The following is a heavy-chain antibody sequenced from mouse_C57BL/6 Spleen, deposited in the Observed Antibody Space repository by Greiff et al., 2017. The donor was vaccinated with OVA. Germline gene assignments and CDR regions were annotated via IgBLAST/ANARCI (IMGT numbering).Heavy chain of an antibody. J-gene: IGHJ4*01. CDR1: GYTFTDYE. Sequence: VQRVESGAELVRPGASVTLSCKASGYTFTDYEMHWVKQTPVHGLEWIGAIDPETGGTAYNQKFKGKAILTADKSSSTAYMELRSLTSEDSAGYYWTRGGYSNYGGAMDYWGQGTSVTVSS. CDR2: IDPETGGT. V-gene: IGHV1-15*01. D-gene: IGHD2-5*01. CDR3: TRGGYSNYGGAMDY.